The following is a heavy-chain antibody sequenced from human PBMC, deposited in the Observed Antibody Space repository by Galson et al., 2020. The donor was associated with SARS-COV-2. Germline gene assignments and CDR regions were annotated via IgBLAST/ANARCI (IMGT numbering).Heavy chain of an antibody. D-gene: IGHD3-22*01. CDR1: GYSFTTYW. J-gene: IGHJ4*02. V-gene: IGHV5-51*01. Sequence: GESPKISCKSSGYSFTTYWIAWVRQVPGKGLEWMGIIYPGDSDTRYSPSFQDQDTIPADKSISTAYLQWNTLKASDTAIYYCLRRPMTVSHFDYWGQGALISVSS. CDR3: LRRPMTVSHFDY. CDR2: IYPGDSDT.